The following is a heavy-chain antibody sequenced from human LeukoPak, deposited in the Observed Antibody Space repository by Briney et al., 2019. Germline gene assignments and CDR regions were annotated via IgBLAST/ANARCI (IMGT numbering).Heavy chain of an antibody. V-gene: IGHV3-7*05. CDR1: GIIFSSYW. J-gene: IGHJ3*02. Sequence: GGSLRLSCAASGIIFSSYWMSWVRQAPGKGLERVANINEDGTEEYFVESVKGRFTISRDNAKKSLYLQMNSLRAGDTAVYYCARESQDAFDIWGQGTMVTVSS. CDR3: ARESQDAFDI. CDR2: INEDGTEE.